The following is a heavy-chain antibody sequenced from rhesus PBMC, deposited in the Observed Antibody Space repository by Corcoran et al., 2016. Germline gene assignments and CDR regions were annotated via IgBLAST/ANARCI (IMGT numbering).Heavy chain of an antibody. CDR1: GFTVSSYW. D-gene: IGHD4-23*01. Sequence: EVQLAESGGGLVQPGGSLRLSCAASGFTVSSYWMSWVRQAPGKGLELLSDIYGNTIDYGDAGKGRFTVSRDNAKNSMYLQMNRLRAEDTAVYYCTRNSNYQDKLGYYFDYWGQGVLVTVSS. CDR2: IYGNTI. V-gene: IGHV3-11*01. J-gene: IGHJ4*01. CDR3: TRNSNYQDKLGYYFDY.